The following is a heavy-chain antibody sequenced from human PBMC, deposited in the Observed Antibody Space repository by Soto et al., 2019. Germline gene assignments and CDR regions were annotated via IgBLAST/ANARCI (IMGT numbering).Heavy chain of an antibody. CDR1: GFTFSSYA. V-gene: IGHV3-23*01. CDR3: AKEGGYQLLFSWFDP. D-gene: IGHD2-2*01. J-gene: IGHJ5*02. Sequence: EVQLLESGGGLVQPGGSLRLSCAASGFTFSSYAMSWVRQAPGKGLEWVSAIRVSGGRTYYAGSVKGRFTISRDNSENTQSRQMNSLRAEDTAVYYCAKEGGYQLLFSWFDPWGQGTLVTVSS. CDR2: IRVSGGRT.